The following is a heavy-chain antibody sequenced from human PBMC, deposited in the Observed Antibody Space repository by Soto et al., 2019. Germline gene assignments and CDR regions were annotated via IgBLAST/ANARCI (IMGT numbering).Heavy chain of an antibody. D-gene: IGHD1-1*01. J-gene: IGHJ4*02. CDR3: SRGTEEDFGY. Sequence: SETLSLTCTVSGGSISSSSYYWGWIRQPPGQGLEWIGSIYYSGSTYYNPSLKSRVTISVDTSKNQFSLKLSSVTAADTAVYYCSRGTEEDFGYWGQG. V-gene: IGHV4-39*01. CDR1: GGSISSSSYY. CDR2: IYYSGST.